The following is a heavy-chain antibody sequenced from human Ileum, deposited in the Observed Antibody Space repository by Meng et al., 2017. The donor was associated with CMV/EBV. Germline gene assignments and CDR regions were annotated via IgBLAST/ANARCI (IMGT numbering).Heavy chain of an antibody. Sequence: WGAGLLKPSETLSLMCAVQGSAFSDYYWTWIRQFPGKGLEWIGEINHRGNTNYNPSLKSRVTISIDTSRNQFSLKLTSVTATDKAVYYCARASPQRRFLSYWGQGTLVTVSS. V-gene: IGHV4-34*01. CDR1: GSAFSDYY. CDR3: ARASPQRRFLSY. CDR2: INHRGNT. D-gene: IGHD3-3*01. J-gene: IGHJ4*02.